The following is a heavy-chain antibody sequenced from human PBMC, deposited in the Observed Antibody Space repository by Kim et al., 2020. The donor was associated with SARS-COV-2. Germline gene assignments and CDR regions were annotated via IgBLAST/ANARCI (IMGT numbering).Heavy chain of an antibody. D-gene: IGHD1-26*01. CDR2: INHSGGT. CDR3: ARGPRGWELDAFDI. J-gene: IGHJ3*02. Sequence: SETLSLTCAVYDGSFSGYYWSWIRQPPGKGLEWIGEINHSGGTNYNPSLKSRVTISIDTSKNQFSVNLSSVTAADTAVYYCARGPRGWELDAFDIWGQGTVVTVSS. CDR1: DGSFSGYY. V-gene: IGHV4-34*01.